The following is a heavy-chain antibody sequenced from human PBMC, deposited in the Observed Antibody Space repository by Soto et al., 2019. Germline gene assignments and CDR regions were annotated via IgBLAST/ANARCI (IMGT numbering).Heavy chain of an antibody. V-gene: IGHV3-23*01. Sequence: GGSLRLSCAASGFTFGSYAMSWVRQAPGRGLDWVSTISSVAGSTYYADSVKGRFTISRDNAKNTLYLQMNSLGAEDTAVYYCAKALRDLIRWPRTFDYWGQGTLVTVSS. CDR3: AKALRDLIRWPRTFDY. CDR2: ISSVAGST. J-gene: IGHJ4*02. D-gene: IGHD3-16*01. CDR1: GFTFGSYA.